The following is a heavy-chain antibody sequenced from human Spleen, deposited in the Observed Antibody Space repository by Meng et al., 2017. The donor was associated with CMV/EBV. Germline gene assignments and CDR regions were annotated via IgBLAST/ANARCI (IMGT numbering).Heavy chain of an antibody. CDR2: IRYDGSNK. Sequence: SCAASGFTFSSYGMHWVRQAPGKGLEWVAFIRYDGSNKYYADSVKGRFTISRDNSKNTLYLQMNSLRAEDTAVYYCAKDRVSYYDFWSALGYWGQGTLVTVSS. D-gene: IGHD3-3*01. J-gene: IGHJ4*02. CDR1: GFTFSSYG. V-gene: IGHV3-30*02. CDR3: AKDRVSYYDFWSALGY.